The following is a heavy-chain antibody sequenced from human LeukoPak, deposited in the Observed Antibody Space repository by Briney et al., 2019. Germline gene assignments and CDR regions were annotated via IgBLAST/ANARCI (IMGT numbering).Heavy chain of an antibody. Sequence: PSETLSLTCVVSGTSINNKKWWSWVRQSPGKGLEWIGEIYQSGSINYNPSLKSRVTISVDKSKNQFSLQLTSVTAADTAVYYCTMNGAYCLDSWGPGTLLTVSS. D-gene: IGHD4/OR15-4a*01. V-gene: IGHV4/OR15-8*01. J-gene: IGHJ4*02. CDR3: TMNGAYCLDS. CDR2: IYQSGSI. CDR1: GTSINNKKW.